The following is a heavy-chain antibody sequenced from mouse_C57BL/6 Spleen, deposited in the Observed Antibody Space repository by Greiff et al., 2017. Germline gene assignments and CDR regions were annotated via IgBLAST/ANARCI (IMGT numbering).Heavy chain of an antibody. CDR3: ARESNYVPSYFDY. D-gene: IGHD2-5*01. J-gene: IGHJ2*01. CDR1: GFTFSSYA. CDR2: ISDGGSST. Sequence: EVQLMESGGGLVQPGASLKLSCAASGFTFSSYAMSWVRQTPEKRLEWVATISDGGSSTYYPDNIEVRFTISRDNAKNTLYLQISHLKSDDAAWYCGARESNYVPSYFDYWGQGTTLTVSS. V-gene: IGHV5-4*01.